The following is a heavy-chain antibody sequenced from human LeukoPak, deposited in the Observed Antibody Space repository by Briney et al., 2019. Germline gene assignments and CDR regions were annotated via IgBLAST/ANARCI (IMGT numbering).Heavy chain of an antibody. D-gene: IGHD2-21*02. V-gene: IGHV1-18*01. CDR1: GYTFTSYG. CDR3: ARVYIVVVTATYDAFDI. Sequence: ASVKVSCEASGYTFTSYGISWVRQAPGQGLEWMGWISAYNGNTNYAQKLQGRVTMTTDTSTSTAYMALRSLRSDDTAVYYCARVYIVVVTATYDAFDIWGQGTMVTVSS. CDR2: ISAYNGNT. J-gene: IGHJ3*02.